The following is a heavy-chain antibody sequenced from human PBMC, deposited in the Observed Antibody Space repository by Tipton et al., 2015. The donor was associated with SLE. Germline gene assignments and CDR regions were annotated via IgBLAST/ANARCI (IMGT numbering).Heavy chain of an antibody. Sequence: GLVKPSETLSLTCAVYDGSFSGYYWSWIRQSPGKGLEWIGEINHAGTTNYNPSLKSRVTMSGDTSKNEFSLKLNSVTAADTAVYYCVRGPRGSSGYPNWGQGTLVTVSS. CDR3: VRGPRGSSGYPN. D-gene: IGHD3-22*01. CDR2: INHAGTT. J-gene: IGHJ4*02. V-gene: IGHV4-34*01. CDR1: DGSFSGYY.